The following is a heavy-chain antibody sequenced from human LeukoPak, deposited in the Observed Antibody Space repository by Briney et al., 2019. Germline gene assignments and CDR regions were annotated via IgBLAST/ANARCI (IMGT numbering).Heavy chain of an antibody. CDR1: GGSFSGYY. CDR2: INHSGST. V-gene: IGHV4-34*01. Sequence: SETLSLTCAVYGGSFSGYYWSWIRQPPGKGLEWIGEINHSGSTNYNPSLKSRVTISVDTSKNQFSLKLSSVTAADTAVYYCARVTTVPYFDYWGQGTLVTVSS. D-gene: IGHD4-17*01. CDR3: ARVTTVPYFDY. J-gene: IGHJ4*02.